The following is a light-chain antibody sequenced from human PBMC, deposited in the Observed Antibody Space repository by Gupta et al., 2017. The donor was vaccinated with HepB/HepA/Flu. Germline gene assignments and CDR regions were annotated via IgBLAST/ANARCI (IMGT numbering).Light chain of an antibody. V-gene: IGLV8-61*01. CDR1: PGSVSTTYY. J-gene: IGLJ2*01. CDR2: NTN. Sequence: TVVTQEPSSAVSPGGTVTLTCGLSPGSVSTTYYPSCYQQTPGHPPRMLFYNTNTRSSGVPGRFSASFVGTTAVPTITGAEADDDSYYYSTLYMNSDIWVFGGGTKLTVL. CDR3: TLYMNSDIWV.